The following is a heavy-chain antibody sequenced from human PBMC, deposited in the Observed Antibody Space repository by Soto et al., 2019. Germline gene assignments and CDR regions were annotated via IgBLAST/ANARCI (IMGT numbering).Heavy chain of an antibody. D-gene: IGHD1-7*01. CDR2: INPMSGGT. V-gene: IGHV1-2*04. J-gene: IGHJ4*02. CDR1: GYTFTGYY. Sequence: GASVKVSCKASGYTFTGYYLHWVRQAPGQGLEWMGWINPMSGGTNYAQKLQGWVTMTRDTSTSTAYMELSRLRSDDTAVYYCARDRSITGTTIFDYWGQGTPVTVSS. CDR3: ARDRSITGTTIFDY.